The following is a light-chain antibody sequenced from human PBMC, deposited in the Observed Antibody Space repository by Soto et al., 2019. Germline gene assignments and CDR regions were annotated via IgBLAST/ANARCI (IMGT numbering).Light chain of an antibody. CDR1: TSDFGGYNY. Sequence: QSALTKPASVSGSPGQSITISCPGTTSDFGGYNYVSWYQQHPGKAPKLMIYDVSNRPSGVSNRFSGSKSGNTASLTISGLQAEDEADYYCSSYTSSSTLMVFGGGTKLTVL. J-gene: IGLJ2*01. V-gene: IGLV2-14*01. CDR3: SSYTSSSTLMV. CDR2: DVS.